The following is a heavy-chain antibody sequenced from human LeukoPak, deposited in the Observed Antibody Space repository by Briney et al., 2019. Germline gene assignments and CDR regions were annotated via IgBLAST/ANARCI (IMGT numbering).Heavy chain of an antibody. Sequence: GASVKVSCKASGGTFSSYAISWVRQAPGQGLEWMGGIIPIFGTANYAQKFQGRVTITADESASTAYMELSSLRSEDTAVYYCARDRAMYSSSWSNFDYWGQGTLVTVSS. CDR1: GGTFSSYA. D-gene: IGHD6-13*01. CDR2: IIPIFGTA. CDR3: ARDRAMYSSSWSNFDY. J-gene: IGHJ4*02. V-gene: IGHV1-69*13.